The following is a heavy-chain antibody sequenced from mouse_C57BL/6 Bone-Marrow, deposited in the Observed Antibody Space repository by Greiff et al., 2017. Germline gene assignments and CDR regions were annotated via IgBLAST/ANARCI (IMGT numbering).Heavy chain of an antibody. CDR3: AGDAMDY. J-gene: IGHJ4*01. CDR1: GYTFTDYY. CDR2: INPNNGGT. Sequence: EVQLQQSGPELVKPGASVKISCKASGYTFTDYYMNWVKQSHGKSLEWIGDINPNNGGTSYNQKFKGKATLTVDKSSSTAYMELRSLTPEDSAVYYCAGDAMDYWGQGTSVTVSS. V-gene: IGHV1-26*01.